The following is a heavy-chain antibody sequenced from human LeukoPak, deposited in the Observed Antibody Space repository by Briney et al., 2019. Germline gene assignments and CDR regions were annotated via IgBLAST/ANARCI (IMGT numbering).Heavy chain of an antibody. D-gene: IGHD3-22*01. CDR2: INPNSGGT. V-gene: IGHV1-2*02. CDR3: ARDLEAYYYDSSGYSR. J-gene: IGHJ4*02. Sequence: GASVKVSCKASGYTFTGYYMHWVRQAPGQGLEWMGWINPNSGGTNYAQKFQGRVTMTRDTSISTAYMELSRLRSDDTAVYYCARDLEAYYYDSSGYSRWGQGTLVTVSS. CDR1: GYTFTGYY.